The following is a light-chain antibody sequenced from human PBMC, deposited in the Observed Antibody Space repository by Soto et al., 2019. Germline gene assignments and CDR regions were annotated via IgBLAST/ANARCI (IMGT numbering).Light chain of an antibody. CDR1: SSDVGGYNY. Sequence: QSVLTQPPSASGSPGQSVTISCTGTSSDVGGYNYVSWYQQHPGKAPKLMIYEVSKRPSGVPDRFSGSKSGNTASLTVSGLQAEDEANYYCSSYEGSNNPLYVFGTGTKVPVL. CDR3: SSYEGSNNPLYV. V-gene: IGLV2-8*01. CDR2: EVS. J-gene: IGLJ1*01.